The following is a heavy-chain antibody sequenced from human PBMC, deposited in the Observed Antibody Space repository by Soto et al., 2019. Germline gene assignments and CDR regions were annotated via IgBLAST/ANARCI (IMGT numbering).Heavy chain of an antibody. CDR1: GASISSGGYY. D-gene: IGHD6-13*01. J-gene: IGHJ4*02. V-gene: IGHV4-31*03. Sequence: PSETLSLTCTVSGASISSGGYYWSWIRQLPGKGLEWIGYIYNIGNSGTANYNPSLESRLTISIDTSKNQFSLKLTSVTAADTAVYFCARALRDPDIAAAGPTQFDYWGQGTLVTVSS. CDR3: ARALRDPDIAAAGPTQFDY. CDR2: IYNIGNSGTA.